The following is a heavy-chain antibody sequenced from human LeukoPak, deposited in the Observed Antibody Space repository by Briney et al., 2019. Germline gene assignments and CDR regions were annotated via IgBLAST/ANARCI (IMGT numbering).Heavy chain of an antibody. CDR3: TTNSPFGSEYDY. J-gene: IGHJ4*02. CDR2: IKSKTDGGTT. CDR1: GFTFSNAW. D-gene: IGHD4-23*01. V-gene: IGHV3-15*01. Sequence: PGGSLRLSCAASGFTFSNAWMSWVRQAPGKGLEWVGRIKSKTDGGTTDYAAPVKGRFTISRDDSKNTLYLQMNSLKTEDTAVYYCTTNSPFGSEYDYWGQGTLVTVSS.